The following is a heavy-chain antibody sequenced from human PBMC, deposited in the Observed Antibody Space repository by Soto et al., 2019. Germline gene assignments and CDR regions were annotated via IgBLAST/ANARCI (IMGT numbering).Heavy chain of an antibody. CDR2: INTNGGST. J-gene: IGHJ3*02. CDR3: VKESLGYCSGGSCYRGAFDI. CDR1: GFTFSSYA. Sequence: GGSLRLSCSASGFTFSSYAMHWVRQAPGKGLEYVSTINTNGGSTYYADSVKGRFTISRDNSKNTLYLQMSSLRAEDTAVYYCVKESLGYCSGGSCYRGAFDIWGQGTMVTVSS. V-gene: IGHV3-64D*08. D-gene: IGHD2-15*01.